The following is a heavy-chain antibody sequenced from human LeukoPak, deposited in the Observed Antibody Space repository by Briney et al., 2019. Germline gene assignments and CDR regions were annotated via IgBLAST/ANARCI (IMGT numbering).Heavy chain of an antibody. Sequence: GGCLRLSCVASGSILSRSTMSRLRQAPGKGLEWVSALNSGGGSTAAESVKGRFTIYRDNSENTLYLQMNSLTDEDTAVYYCARGSDTAGSYRPFDYWGQGTLVTVSS. D-gene: IGHD3-10*01. J-gene: IGHJ4*02. CDR2: LNSGGGST. CDR1: GSILSRST. V-gene: IGHV3-23*01. CDR3: ARGSDTAGSYRPFDY.